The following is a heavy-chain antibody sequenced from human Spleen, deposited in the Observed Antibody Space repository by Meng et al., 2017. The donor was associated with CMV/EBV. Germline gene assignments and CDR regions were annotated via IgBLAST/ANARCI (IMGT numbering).Heavy chain of an antibody. Sequence: SETLSLTCTVSGGSVSSGSYYWGWIRQPPGKGLEWIGYIYYSGSTNYNPSLKSRVTISVDTSKNQFSLKLSSVTAADTAVYYCAREDYGDHAQDYWGQGTLVTVSS. CDR1: GGSVSSGSYY. V-gene: IGHV4-61*01. CDR2: IYYSGST. D-gene: IGHD4-17*01. J-gene: IGHJ4*02. CDR3: AREDYGDHAQDY.